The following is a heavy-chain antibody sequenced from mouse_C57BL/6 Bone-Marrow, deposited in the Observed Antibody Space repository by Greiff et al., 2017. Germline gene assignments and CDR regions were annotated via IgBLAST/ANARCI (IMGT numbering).Heavy chain of an antibody. CDR2: IWSGGST. J-gene: IGHJ4*01. CDR3: ARSGRGVDY. Sequence: VQRVESGPGLVQPSQSLSITCTVSGFSLTSYGVHWVRQSPGKGLEWLGVIWSGGSTDYYAAFISRLCISKDNSKRQVFFKRISLLAADTPVYYCARSGRGVDYWGQGTSVTVSA. V-gene: IGHV2-2*01. D-gene: IGHD4-1*01. CDR1: GFSLTSYG.